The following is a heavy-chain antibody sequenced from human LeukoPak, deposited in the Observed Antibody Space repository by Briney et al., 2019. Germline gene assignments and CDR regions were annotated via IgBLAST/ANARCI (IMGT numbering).Heavy chain of an antibody. CDR1: GGSISSYY. CDR2: IYYSGST. Sequence: PSETLPLTCTVSGGSISSYYWSWIRQPPGKGLEWIGYIYYSGSTNYNPSLKSRVTISVDTSKNQFSLKLSSVTAADTAVYYCASSVIGDVNVVVPAGGFDPWGQGTLVTVSS. J-gene: IGHJ5*02. CDR3: ASSVIGDVNVVVPAGGFDP. V-gene: IGHV4-59*01. D-gene: IGHD2-2*01.